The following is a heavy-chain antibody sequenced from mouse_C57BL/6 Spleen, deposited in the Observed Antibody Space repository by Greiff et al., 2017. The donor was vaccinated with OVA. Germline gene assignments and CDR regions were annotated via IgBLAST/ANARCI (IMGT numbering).Heavy chain of an antibody. D-gene: IGHD4-1*01. CDR3: VRANWAY. Sequence: EVKVEESGGGLVQPKGSLKLSCAASGFSFNTYAMNWVRQAPGKGLEWVARIRSKSNNYATYYADSVKDRFTISRDDSESMLYLQMNNLKTEDTAMYYCVRANWAYWGQGTLVTVSA. V-gene: IGHV10-1*01. CDR2: IRSKSNNYAT. CDR1: GFSFNTYA. J-gene: IGHJ3*01.